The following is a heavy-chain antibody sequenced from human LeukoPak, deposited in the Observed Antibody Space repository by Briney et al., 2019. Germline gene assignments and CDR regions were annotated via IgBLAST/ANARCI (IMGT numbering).Heavy chain of an antibody. D-gene: IGHD6-13*01. Sequence: ASVKVSCKASGYTFTTYWIQWVRQAPGQGLEWVALINPNDGGTTYAHKFQGRVTMTRDTSTSTVYMDLSRLTSEDTAVYYCVRAPRDSSTMLDYWGQGTLVTVSS. CDR2: INPNDGGT. V-gene: IGHV1-46*01. CDR1: GYTFTTYW. CDR3: VRAPRDSSTMLDY. J-gene: IGHJ4*02.